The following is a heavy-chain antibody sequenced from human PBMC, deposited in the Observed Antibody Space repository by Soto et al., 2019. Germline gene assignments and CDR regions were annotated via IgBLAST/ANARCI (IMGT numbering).Heavy chain of an antibody. CDR3: ARLATGTIIQHVVRLPCDV. CDR1: GGSLSGNC. D-gene: IGHD2-21*01. CDR2: ITHSGTT. V-gene: IGHV4-34*01. Sequence: QVQLQQWGAGLVKPSGTLSLICAVSGGSLSGNCWSWVRQTPGKGPEWIGEITHSGTTNYNPSLKSRVTMSLDMSKSQFSLNLNSVTAADSAVYYCARLATGTIIQHVVRLPCDVWGQGTMFTVSS. J-gene: IGHJ3*01.